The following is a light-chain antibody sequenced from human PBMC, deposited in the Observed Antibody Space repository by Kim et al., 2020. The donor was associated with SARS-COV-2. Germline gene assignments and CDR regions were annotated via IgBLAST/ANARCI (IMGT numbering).Light chain of an antibody. CDR1: QDIRNN. V-gene: IGKV1-17*01. J-gene: IGKJ5*01. CDR3: LQHNTYPIT. Sequence: ASVGDRVTLPCRASQDIRNNLGWYQQNPGRAPKRLIYGASSLQSGVPSRFSGSGSGTEFTLTINSLQPEDFATYFCLQHNTYPITFGQGTRLEIK. CDR2: GAS.